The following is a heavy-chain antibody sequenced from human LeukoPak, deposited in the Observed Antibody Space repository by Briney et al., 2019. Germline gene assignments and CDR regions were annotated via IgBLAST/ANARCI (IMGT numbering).Heavy chain of an antibody. J-gene: IGHJ4*02. CDR1: GYSISSGYY. CDR3: ARQARYSSSGSGY. V-gene: IGHV4-38-2*02. CDR2: IYHSGST. Sequence: PPETLSLTCTVSGYSISSGYYWGWIRQPPGKGLEWIGSIYHSGSTYYNPSLKSRVTISVDTSKNQFSLKLSSVTAADTAVYYCARQARYSSSGSGYWGQGTLVTVSS. D-gene: IGHD6-6*01.